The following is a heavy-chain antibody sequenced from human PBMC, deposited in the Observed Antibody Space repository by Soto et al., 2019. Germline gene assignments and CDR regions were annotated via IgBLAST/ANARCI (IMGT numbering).Heavy chain of an antibody. CDR2: IYYSGST. D-gene: IGHD6-19*01. CDR3: AREPVAGNGGWFDP. J-gene: IGHJ5*02. CDR1: VGSISTYY. V-gene: IGHV4-59*01. Sequence: SETLSLTCTVSVGSISTYYWSWIRQPPGKGLEWIGYIYYSGSTNYNPSLKSRVTISVDTSKNQFSLKLSSVTAADTAVYYCAREPVAGNGGWFDPWGQGTLVTVSS.